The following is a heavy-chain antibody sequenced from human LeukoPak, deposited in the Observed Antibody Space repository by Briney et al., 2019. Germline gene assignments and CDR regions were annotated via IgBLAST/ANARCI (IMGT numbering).Heavy chain of an antibody. J-gene: IGHJ6*04. CDR1: GFTFSSYE. D-gene: IGHD1-1*01. Sequence: PGGSLRLSCAASGFTFSSYEMNWVRQAPGKGLEWVSYISSSGSTIYYADSVKGRFTISRDNAKNSLYLQMNSPRAEDTALYYCARDRSGDDVWGKGTTVTVSS. V-gene: IGHV3-48*03. CDR2: ISSSGSTI. CDR3: ARDRSGDDV.